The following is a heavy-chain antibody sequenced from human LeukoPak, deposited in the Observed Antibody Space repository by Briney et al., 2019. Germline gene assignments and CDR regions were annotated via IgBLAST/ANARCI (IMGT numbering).Heavy chain of an antibody. D-gene: IGHD1-26*01. J-gene: IGHJ4*02. CDR1: GGSISIYY. V-gene: IGHV4-59*01. Sequence: SETLSLTCSLSGGSISIYYWSWIRQPPRKGLEWIGYIYYSGSTNYNPPLKSRITISVDTSKIQLSRKLSSVIAADTAVYYCARGVGAIVDYWGQGTLVTVSS. CDR2: IYYSGST. CDR3: ARGVGAIVDY.